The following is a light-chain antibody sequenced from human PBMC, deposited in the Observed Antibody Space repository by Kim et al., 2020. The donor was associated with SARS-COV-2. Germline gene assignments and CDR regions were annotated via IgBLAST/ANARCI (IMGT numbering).Light chain of an antibody. V-gene: IGLV2-8*01. J-gene: IGLJ1*01. CDR1: TSAIDGYDY. CDR2: EVS. Sequence: QSALTQPPSASGSPGQSVTISCTGITSAIDGYDYVSWYQQHPGKAPKLIIYEVSQRPSGVPDRFSGSKSGNTASLTVSGLQAEDEADYYCSSYTGRNSLRSVFGTGTKVTVL. CDR3: SSYTGRNSLRSV.